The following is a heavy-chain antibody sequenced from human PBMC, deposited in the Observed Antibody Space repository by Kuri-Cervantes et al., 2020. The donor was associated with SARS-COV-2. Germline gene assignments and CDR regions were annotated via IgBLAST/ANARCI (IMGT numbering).Heavy chain of an antibody. Sequence: GSLRLSCDVSGVSVSHGTYSWSWIRQPPGKGLEWIGYIYYSGSTNYNPSLKSRVTISVDTSKNQFSLKLSSVTAADTAVYYCARDGHWSIAYAFDIWGQGTMVTVSS. D-gene: IGHD6-6*01. CDR1: GVSVSHGTYS. J-gene: IGHJ3*02. CDR3: ARDGHWSIAYAFDI. CDR2: IYYSGST. V-gene: IGHV4-61*01.